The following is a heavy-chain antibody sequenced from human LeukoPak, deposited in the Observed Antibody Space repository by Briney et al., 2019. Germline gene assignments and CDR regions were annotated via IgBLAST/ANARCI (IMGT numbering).Heavy chain of an antibody. J-gene: IGHJ4*02. CDR3: ARAASIAVAPFDY. CDR1: GGTFSSYA. Sequence: SVKVSCKASGGTFSSYAISWVRQAPGQGLEWMGGIIPIFGTANYAQKFQGRVTITRDTSTSTVYMELSSLRSEDTAVYYCARAASIAVAPFDYWGQGTLVTVSS. V-gene: IGHV1-69*05. D-gene: IGHD6-19*01. CDR2: IIPIFGTA.